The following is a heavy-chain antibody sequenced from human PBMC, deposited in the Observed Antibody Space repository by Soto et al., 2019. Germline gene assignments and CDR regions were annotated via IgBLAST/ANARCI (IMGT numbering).Heavy chain of an antibody. D-gene: IGHD6-19*01. V-gene: IGHV2-70*01. J-gene: IGHJ6*02. CDR2: IDWDDDK. CDR3: ARIGAGTSGYYYGMDV. Sequence: SGPTLVNPTQTLTLTCTFSGFSLSTSGMCVSWIRQPPGKALEWLALIDWDDDKYYSTSLKTRLTISKDTSKNQVVLTMTNMDPVDTATYYCARIGAGTSGYYYGMDVWGQGNTVTVSS. CDR1: GFSLSTSGMC.